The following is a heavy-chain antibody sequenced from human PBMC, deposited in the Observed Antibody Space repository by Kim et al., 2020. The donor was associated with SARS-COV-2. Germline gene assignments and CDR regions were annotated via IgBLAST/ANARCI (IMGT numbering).Heavy chain of an antibody. D-gene: IGHD1-1*01. Sequence: YAQKSQGRGTITADKSTSTAYMELSSLRSEDTAVYYCASSIFWNDGPSNYWGQGTLVTVSS. J-gene: IGHJ4*02. CDR3: ASSIFWNDGPSNY. V-gene: IGHV1-69*02.